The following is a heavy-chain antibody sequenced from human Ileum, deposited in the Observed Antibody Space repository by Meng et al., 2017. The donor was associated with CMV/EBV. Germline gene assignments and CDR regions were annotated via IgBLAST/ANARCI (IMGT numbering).Heavy chain of an antibody. CDR1: GYSFTNYG. V-gene: IGHV1-18*01. Sequence: SGYSFTNYGISWVRQAPGQGLEWMGWISAYNGNTKFAQKIQGRVAMTIDTSTSTAYMELRSLRSDDTAVYYCARDYYESSGYPYDFWGQGTLVTVSS. CDR2: ISAYNGNT. D-gene: IGHD3-22*01. CDR3: ARDYYESSGYPYDF. J-gene: IGHJ4*02.